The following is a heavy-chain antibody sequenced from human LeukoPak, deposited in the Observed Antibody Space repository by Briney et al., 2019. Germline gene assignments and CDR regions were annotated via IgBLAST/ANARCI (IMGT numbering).Heavy chain of an antibody. V-gene: IGHV3-23*01. D-gene: IGHD3-22*01. CDR3: AKDSPLGYYDSSGYLDY. J-gene: IGHJ4*02. Sequence: GGSLRLSCAASGFTFSSYAMSWVRQAPGKGLEWVSAISGSGGSTYYADSVKGRFTISRDNSKNTLYLQMNSLRAEDTAVYYCAKDSPLGYYDSSGYLDYWGQGTLVTVSS. CDR2: ISGSGGST. CDR1: GFTFSSYA.